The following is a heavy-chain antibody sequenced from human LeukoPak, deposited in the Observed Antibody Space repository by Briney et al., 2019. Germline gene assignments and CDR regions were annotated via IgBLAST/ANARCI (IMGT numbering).Heavy chain of an antibody. J-gene: IGHJ4*02. Sequence: GGSLRLSCAASGFTFDDYTMHWVRQAPGKGLEWVSISWDGGSTYYADSVKGRFTISRDNSKNSLHLQMPSLRTEDTALYYCAKDGAFYSNYVGGFDYWGQGTLVTVSS. CDR3: AKDGAFYSNYVGGFDY. CDR2: SWDGGST. CDR1: GFTFDDYT. D-gene: IGHD4-11*01. V-gene: IGHV3-43*01.